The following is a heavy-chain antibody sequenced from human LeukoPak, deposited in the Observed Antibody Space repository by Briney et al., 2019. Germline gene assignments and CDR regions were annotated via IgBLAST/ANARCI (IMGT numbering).Heavy chain of an antibody. CDR2: MNPNRGNT. Sequence: GASVKVSCKASGYTFTSYDINWVRQATGQGLEWMGWMNPNRGNTGYAQKFQGRVTMTRNTSISTAYMELSSLRSEDTAVYYCARGQTGYYSYAMDVWGQGATVTVSS. CDR3: ARGQTGYYSYAMDV. V-gene: IGHV1-8*01. J-gene: IGHJ6*02. CDR1: GYTFTSYD.